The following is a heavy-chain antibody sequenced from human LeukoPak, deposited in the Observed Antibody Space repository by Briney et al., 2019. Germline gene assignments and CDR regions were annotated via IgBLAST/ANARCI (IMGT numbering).Heavy chain of an antibody. CDR3: ARSSRELGGYAPWELMPPFDY. CDR1: GFTFSSYW. V-gene: IGHV3-74*01. CDR2: IVSDGRGT. J-gene: IGHJ4*02. D-gene: IGHD1-7*01. Sequence: PGGSLRLSCVASGFTFSSYWMHWVRQAPGRGLVWVSRIVSDGRGTIYADSVQGRFTISRDNAKNTLYLQMDSLRDEDTAVYYCARSSRELGGYAPWELMPPFDYWGQGTLVTVSS.